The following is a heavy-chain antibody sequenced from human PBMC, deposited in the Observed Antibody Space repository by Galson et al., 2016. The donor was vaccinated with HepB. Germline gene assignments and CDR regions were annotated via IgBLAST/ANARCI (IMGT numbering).Heavy chain of an antibody. CDR3: ARDLGGAYGTGRSLDH. D-gene: IGHD1-1*01. J-gene: IGHJ4*02. CDR1: GDSVSSNSAA. CDR2: TYYRSKWYY. Sequence: CAISGDSVSSNSAAWNWIRQSPSRGLEWLGRTYYRSKWYYDYAVPVKSRITINPDTSKNQFSLHLNSVTPEDTAVYYCARDLGGAYGTGRSLDHWGQGILVTVSS. V-gene: IGHV6-1*01.